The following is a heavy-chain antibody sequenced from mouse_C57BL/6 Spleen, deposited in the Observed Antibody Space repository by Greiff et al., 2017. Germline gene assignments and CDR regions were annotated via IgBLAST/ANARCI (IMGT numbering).Heavy chain of an antibody. Sequence: QVQLQQSGAELVKPGASVKISCKASGYAFSSYWMNWVKQRPGKGLEWIGQIYPGDGDTNYNGKFKGKATLTADKSSSTAYMQLSSLTSEDSAVYFCARDYSNGYAMDYWGQGTSVTVSS. D-gene: IGHD2-5*01. J-gene: IGHJ4*01. V-gene: IGHV1-80*01. CDR3: ARDYSNGYAMDY. CDR1: GYAFSSYW. CDR2: IYPGDGDT.